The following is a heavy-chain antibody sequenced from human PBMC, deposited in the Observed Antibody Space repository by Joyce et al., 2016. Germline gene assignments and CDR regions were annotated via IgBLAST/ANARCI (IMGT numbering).Heavy chain of an antibody. CDR3: ARGEGVRLSVRLYFDL. J-gene: IGHJ2*01. V-gene: IGHV4-31*03. CDR1: GGSITSGGFY. CDR2: IYYSGST. Sequence: QVQLQESGPGLVKPSQTLSLTCTVSGGSITSGGFYWSWFRHHPGKGLEWIGYIYYSGSTYYNPSLKSRVSISVDTSKNQLSLKLSSVTAADTAVYYCARGEGVRLSVRLYFDLWGRGTLVSVSS. D-gene: IGHD3-16*01.